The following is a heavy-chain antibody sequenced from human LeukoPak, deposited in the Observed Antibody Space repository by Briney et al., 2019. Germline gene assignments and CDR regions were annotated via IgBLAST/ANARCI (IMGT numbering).Heavy chain of an antibody. Sequence: GGSLRLSCAACGFTFSSYSMQWARQAPGKGLEWVSYISSCSSTIYYADSVKGRFNISRDNAKNSLYLQMNSLRDEDTAVYYCARGDSSSWYGGYYYYGMDVWGQGTTVTVSS. CDR1: GFTFSSYS. J-gene: IGHJ6*02. V-gene: IGHV3-48*02. CDR2: ISSCSSTI. CDR3: ARGDSSSWYGGYYYYGMDV. D-gene: IGHD6-13*01.